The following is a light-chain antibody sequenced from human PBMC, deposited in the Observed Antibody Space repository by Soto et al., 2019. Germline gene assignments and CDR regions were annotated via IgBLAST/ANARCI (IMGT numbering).Light chain of an antibody. CDR2: VVR. Sequence: QSALTQPASVSGSPGQSITISCTGTSSDVGGHKYVSWYQQHPGKAPKLMIYVVRNRPSGVSNRFSGSKSGNTASLTISGLQAEDEADYYCSSYTSSSTLVFGTGTKLTVL. J-gene: IGLJ1*01. CDR1: SSDVGGHKY. V-gene: IGLV2-14*01. CDR3: SSYTSSSTLV.